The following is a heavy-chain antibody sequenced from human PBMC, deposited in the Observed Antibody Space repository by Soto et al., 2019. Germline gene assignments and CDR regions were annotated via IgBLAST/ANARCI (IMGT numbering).Heavy chain of an antibody. CDR1: GFTFSSYA. V-gene: IGHV3-23*01. CDR2: ISGSGGST. J-gene: IGHJ3*02. CDR3: AKDQVISSPDYYDSSGYYGSAFDI. Sequence: EVQLLESGGGLVQPGGSLRLSCAASGFTFSSYAMSWVRQAPGKGLEWVSAISGSGGSTYYADSVKGRFTISRDNSKNTLYLQMNSLRAEDTAVYYCAKDQVISSPDYYDSSGYYGSAFDIWGQGTMVTVSS. D-gene: IGHD3-22*01.